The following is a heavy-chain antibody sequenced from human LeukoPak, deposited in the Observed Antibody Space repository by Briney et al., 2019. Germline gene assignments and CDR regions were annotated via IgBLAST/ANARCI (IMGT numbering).Heavy chain of an antibody. Sequence: GGSLRLSCAASGFTFSSYAMSWVRQAPGKGLEWVSAISGSGGSTYYADSVKGRFTISRDNSKNTLYLQMNSLRAEDTAVYYCAKASRPHCSSRLFDYWGQGTLVTVSS. CDR3: AKASRPHCSSRLFDY. V-gene: IGHV3-23*01. CDR2: ISGSGGST. J-gene: IGHJ4*02. D-gene: IGHD2-2*01. CDR1: GFTFSSYA.